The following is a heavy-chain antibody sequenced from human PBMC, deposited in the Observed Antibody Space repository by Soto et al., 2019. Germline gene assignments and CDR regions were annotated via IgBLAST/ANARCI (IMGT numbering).Heavy chain of an antibody. CDR2: ISAYNGNT. V-gene: IGHV1-18*01. Sequence: VASVKVSCKASGYTFTSYGISWVRQAPGQGLEWMGWISAYNGNTNYAQKLQGRVTMTTDTSTSTAYMELRSLRSDDTAVYYCARGYYDFWSGSDHFDYWGQGTLVTVSS. CDR3: ARGYYDFWSGSDHFDY. D-gene: IGHD3-3*01. CDR1: GYTFTSYG. J-gene: IGHJ4*02.